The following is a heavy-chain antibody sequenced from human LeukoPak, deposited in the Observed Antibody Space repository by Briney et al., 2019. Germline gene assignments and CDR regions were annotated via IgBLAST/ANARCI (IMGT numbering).Heavy chain of an antibody. CDR2: ISWNSGSI. J-gene: IGHJ4*02. Sequence: GGSLRLSCAASGFTFDDYAMHWVRQAPGKGLEWVSGISWNSGSIGYADSVKGRFTISRDNAKNSLYLQMNSLRAEDMALYYCAKERSRTFDYWGQGTLVTVSS. CDR3: AKERSRTFDY. V-gene: IGHV3-9*03. CDR1: GFTFDDYA.